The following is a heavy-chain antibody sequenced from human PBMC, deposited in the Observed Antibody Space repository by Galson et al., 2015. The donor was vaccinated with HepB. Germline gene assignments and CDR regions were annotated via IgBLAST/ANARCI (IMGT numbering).Heavy chain of an antibody. Sequence: SLRLSCAASGFTFSSYGMHWVRQAPGKGLEWVAVIWYDGSNKYYADSVKGRFTTSRDNSKNTLYLQMNSLRAEDTAVYYCARGRSLIPVYYYGMDVWGQGTTVTVSS. CDR3: ARGRSLIPVYYYGMDV. CDR2: IWYDGSNK. V-gene: IGHV3-33*01. CDR1: GFTFSSYG. J-gene: IGHJ6*02. D-gene: IGHD2-21*01.